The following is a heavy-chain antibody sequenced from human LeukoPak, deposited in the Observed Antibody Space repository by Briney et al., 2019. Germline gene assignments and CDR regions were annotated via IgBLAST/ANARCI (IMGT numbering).Heavy chain of an antibody. CDR1: GYTFTSYS. V-gene: IGHV1-18*01. Sequence: ASVKVSCKASGYTFTSYSISWVRQAPGQGLEWMGWISAYNDNTDSAQKFQGRVTMTTDTSTGTAYMELRSLRSDDTAVYYCARSRIYYDSGRNWFDPWGQGTLVIVSS. J-gene: IGHJ5*02. CDR2: ISAYNDNT. CDR3: ARSRIYYDSGRNWFDP. D-gene: IGHD3-22*01.